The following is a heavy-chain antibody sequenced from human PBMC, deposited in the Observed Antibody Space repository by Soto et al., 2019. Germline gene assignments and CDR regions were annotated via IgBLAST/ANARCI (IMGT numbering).Heavy chain of an antibody. D-gene: IGHD3-10*01. CDR1: GGTFSSYA. J-gene: IGHJ3*02. Sequence: SVKVSCKASGGTFSSYAISWVRQAPGQGLEWMGGIIPIFGTTNYAEKLRGRVSITADESTSTAYVELSSLRSEDTAVYYCAGSFKYGSGTFDAFDIWGQGTMVTVSS. V-gene: IGHV1-69*13. CDR2: IIPIFGTT. CDR3: AGSFKYGSGTFDAFDI.